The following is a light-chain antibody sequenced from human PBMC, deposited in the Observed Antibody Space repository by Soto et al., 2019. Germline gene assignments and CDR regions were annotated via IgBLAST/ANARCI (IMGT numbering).Light chain of an antibody. CDR3: SSYTTSSTQV. J-gene: IGLJ1*01. CDR1: SSVVGAYNY. Sequence: QSVLTQPASVSGSPGQSITISCTGTSSVVGAYNYVSWYQQHPGRAPKLMIYDVINRPSGVSNRFSGSKSGNTASLTISGLQAEDEADYYCSSYTTSSTQVFGTGTKVTVL. CDR2: DVI. V-gene: IGLV2-14*03.